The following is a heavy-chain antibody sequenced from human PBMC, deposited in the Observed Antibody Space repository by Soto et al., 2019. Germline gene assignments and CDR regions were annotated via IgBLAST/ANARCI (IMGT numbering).Heavy chain of an antibody. V-gene: IGHV3-48*01. CDR2: ISSSSSTI. CDR1: GFNFRSYS. Sequence: EVQLVGSGGGLVQPRGSLSFSCAASGFNFRSYSMNWVRQAPGNGLECVSYISSSSSTIYYADSVKGRFTISRDNAKNSLYLQMNSLRAEDTTVYYCARDWTWCSSPSCYGPPDCFDPWGQGTLVTVSS. CDR3: ARDWTWCSSPSCYGPPDCFDP. D-gene: IGHD2-2*01. J-gene: IGHJ5*02.